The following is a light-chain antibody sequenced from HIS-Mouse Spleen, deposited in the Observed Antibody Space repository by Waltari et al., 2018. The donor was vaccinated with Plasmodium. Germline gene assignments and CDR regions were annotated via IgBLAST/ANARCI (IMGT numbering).Light chain of an antibody. CDR1: QSISSW. CDR3: QQYNSYWT. J-gene: IGKJ1*01. Sequence: DIQMTQSPSTLSASVGDRVTITCRASQSISSWLAWYQQKPGKAPKLLIYKASSLESGGPSRFSGSGSGKEFTRTISSLQTDDFATYYCQQYNSYWTFGQGTKVEIK. V-gene: IGKV1-5*03. CDR2: KAS.